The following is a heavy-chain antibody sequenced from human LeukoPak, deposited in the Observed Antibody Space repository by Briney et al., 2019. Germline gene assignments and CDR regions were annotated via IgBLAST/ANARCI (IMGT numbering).Heavy chain of an antibody. CDR1: GFTFSSHA. CDR2: ISSDGSYK. D-gene: IGHD2-2*03. Sequence: GGSLRLSCTASGFTFSSHALHWVRQAPGKGLEWVAVISSDGSYKYYADSVKGRFTISRDNSKNSLYLQMNSLRTEDTALYYCAGLINWFDPWGQGTLVSVSS. J-gene: IGHJ5*02. V-gene: IGHV3-30*04. CDR3: AGLINWFDP.